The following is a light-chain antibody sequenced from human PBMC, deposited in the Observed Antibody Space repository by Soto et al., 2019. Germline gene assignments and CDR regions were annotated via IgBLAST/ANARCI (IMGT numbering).Light chain of an antibody. CDR2: GNI. Sequence: QPVLTQPPSVSGAPGQRVTISCTGSSSNIGADYDVHWYQQFPGTAPKLLIYGNINRPSGVPDRFYGSKSGTSASLAITGLQAEDEADYYCQSYDSSLSGVVFGGGTKVTVL. V-gene: IGLV1-40*01. CDR1: SSNIGADYD. J-gene: IGLJ2*01. CDR3: QSYDSSLSGVV.